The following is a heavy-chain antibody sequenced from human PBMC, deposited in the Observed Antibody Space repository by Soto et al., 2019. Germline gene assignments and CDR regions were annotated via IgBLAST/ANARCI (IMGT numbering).Heavy chain of an antibody. D-gene: IGHD3-16*01. V-gene: IGHV3-48*02. J-gene: IGHJ4*02. CDR3: VRDHLWAFDY. Sequence: PGGFLRLSCVASGFTFSSYSINWIRQAPGKGPEWVSWISPAGNSVDYTDSVKGRFTISRDNAENSLYLEMNSLRDEDTAVYYCVRDHLWAFDYWGQGTLVTVSS. CDR1: GFTFSSYS. CDR2: ISPAGNSV.